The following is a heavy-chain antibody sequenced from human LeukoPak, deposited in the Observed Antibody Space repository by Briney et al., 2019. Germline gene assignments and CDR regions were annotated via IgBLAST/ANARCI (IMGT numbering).Heavy chain of an antibody. CDR2: IGDDNDFT. D-gene: IGHD5-12*01. CDR1: GFTFSKHA. J-gene: IGHJ4*02. CDR3: AKGGLYYFDY. Sequence: GGSLRLSCATSGFTFSKHAMAWVRQAPGKGLEWVSSIGDDNDFTDYADSVKGRFTISRDNSKSTVYLHMNSLRADDTAVYFCAKGGLYYFDYWGQGTLVTVSS. V-gene: IGHV3-23*01.